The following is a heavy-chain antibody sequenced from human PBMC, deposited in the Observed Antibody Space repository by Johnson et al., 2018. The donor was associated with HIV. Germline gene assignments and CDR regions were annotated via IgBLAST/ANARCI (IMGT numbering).Heavy chain of an antibody. V-gene: IGHV3-7*01. Sequence: VQLVESGGGVVQPGGSLRLSCAASGFTFSIYDIHWVRQAPGKGLEWVANIKQDGREKYYVDSVKGRFTISRDNAKNSLYLQMNSLRAEDTAVYYCARGPVFDIWGQRTMVTVSS. J-gene: IGHJ3*02. CDR1: GFTFSIYD. CDR3: ARGPVFDI. CDR2: IKQDGREK.